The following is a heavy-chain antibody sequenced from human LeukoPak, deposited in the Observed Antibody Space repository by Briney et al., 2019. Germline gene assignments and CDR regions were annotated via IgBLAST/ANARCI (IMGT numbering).Heavy chain of an antibody. CDR3: ARNRGYYYYYMDV. J-gene: IGHJ6*03. CDR2: IYSGGYA. CDR1: GVTGSSNY. Sequence: GGSLRLSCVVSGVTGSSNYMSWVRQAPGKGLEWVSIIYSGGYAYYADSVKGRFTISRDNSKNTLYLQMNSLRAEDTAVYYCARNRGYYYYYMDVWAKGTTVTVSS. V-gene: IGHV3-53*01.